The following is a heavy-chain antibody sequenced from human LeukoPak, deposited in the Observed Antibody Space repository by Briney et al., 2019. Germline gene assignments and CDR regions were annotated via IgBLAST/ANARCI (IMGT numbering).Heavy chain of an antibody. CDR3: ARGPGALRYYYYGMDV. V-gene: IGHV1-18*01. J-gene: IGHJ6*02. CDR2: ISAYNGNT. Sequence: GASVKVSCKASGYTFTSYGISWVRQAPGQGLEWMGWISAYNGNTNYAQKLQGRVTMTTDTSTSTAYMELRSLRSDDTAVYYCARGPGALRYYYYGMDVWGQGTTVTVSS. CDR1: GYTFTSYG.